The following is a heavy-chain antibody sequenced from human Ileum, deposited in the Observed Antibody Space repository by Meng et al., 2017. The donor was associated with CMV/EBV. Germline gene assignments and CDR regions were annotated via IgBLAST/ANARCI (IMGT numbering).Heavy chain of an antibody. CDR2: IYYSGST. Sequence: QVALQESGPGLVKPSQTLSLTCTVSGASLSTGDYYWSWIRQPPGKGPEWIGYIYYSGSTLYNPSLKSPVTISLDKSKNQFSLRLRSVTAADTAVYFCAREGGGWYFDSWGQGTLVTVSS. J-gene: IGHJ4*02. CDR1: GASLSTGDYY. V-gene: IGHV4-30-4*01. CDR3: AREGGGWYFDS. D-gene: IGHD6-19*01.